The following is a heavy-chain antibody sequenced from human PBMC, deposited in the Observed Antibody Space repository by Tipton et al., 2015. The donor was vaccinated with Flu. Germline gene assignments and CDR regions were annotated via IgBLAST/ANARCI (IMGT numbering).Heavy chain of an antibody. CDR1: GDSIGSDYY. V-gene: IGHV4-38-2*02. D-gene: IGHD5-12*01. Sequence: LRLSCSVSGDSIGSDYYWGWIRQPPGKGLEWIGNIHHTGITYYNPTLKSRVTMSVDKSKNQFSLKLTSVTAADTAMYYCARGQHTFSGRLGGNWFDPWGPGTRVTVSS. CDR2: IHHTGIT. J-gene: IGHJ5*02. CDR3: ARGQHTFSGRLGGNWFDP.